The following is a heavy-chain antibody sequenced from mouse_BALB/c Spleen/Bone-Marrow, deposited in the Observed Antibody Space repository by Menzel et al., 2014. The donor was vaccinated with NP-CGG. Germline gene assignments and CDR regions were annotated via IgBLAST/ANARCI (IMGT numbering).Heavy chain of an antibody. CDR2: ITNGGDNT. V-gene: IGHV5-12-1*01. J-gene: IGHJ4*01. Sequence: EVKLVESGGGLVKPGGSLKLSCAASGFAFSRYDMSWVRQTPEKRLEWVAYITNGGDNTYYPDTVKGRFTISRDNAKNTLYLQMISLKSEDTAMYYCVRHKNYYAMDYWGQGTSVTVSS. CDR1: GFAFSRYD. CDR3: VRHKNYYAMDY.